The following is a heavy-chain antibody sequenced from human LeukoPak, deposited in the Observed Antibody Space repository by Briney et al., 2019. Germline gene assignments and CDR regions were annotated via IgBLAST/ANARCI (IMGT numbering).Heavy chain of an antibody. CDR1: GFTFSNYW. CDR2: ISYDGSNK. J-gene: IGHJ6*02. CDR3: AKGRFEYSSSPTYYYYGMDV. D-gene: IGHD6-6*01. Sequence: AGYLRRYCAASGFTFSNYWMTRDRQAQGQGLEWVAVISYDGSNKYYADSVKGRFTISRDNSKNTVYLQMNSLRAEDTAVYYCAKGRFEYSSSPTYYYYGMDVWGQGTTVTVSS. V-gene: IGHV3-30*18.